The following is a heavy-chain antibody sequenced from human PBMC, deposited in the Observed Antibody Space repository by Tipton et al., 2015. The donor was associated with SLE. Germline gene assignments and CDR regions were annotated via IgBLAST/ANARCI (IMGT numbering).Heavy chain of an antibody. D-gene: IGHD4-17*01. CDR3: ARMQEVDYGDYGRDYYYYMDV. V-gene: IGHV4-59*01. CDR2: IYYSGST. Sequence: TLSLTCTVSGGSISSYYWSWIRQPPGKGLEWIGYIYYSGSTNYNPSLKSRVTISVDTSKNQFSLKLSSVTAADTAVYYCARMQEVDYGDYGRDYYYYMDVWGKGTTVTVSS. J-gene: IGHJ6*03. CDR1: GGSISSYY.